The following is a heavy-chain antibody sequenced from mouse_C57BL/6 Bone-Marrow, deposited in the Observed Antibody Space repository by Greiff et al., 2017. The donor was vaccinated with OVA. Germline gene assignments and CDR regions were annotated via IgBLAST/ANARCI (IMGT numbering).Heavy chain of an antibody. J-gene: IGHJ2*01. V-gene: IGHV1-64*01. D-gene: IGHD1-1*01. CDR1: GYTFTSYW. CDR3: ARSYYYGSSV. CDR2: IHLNSGST. Sequence: QVQLQQPGAELVKPGASVKLSCKASGYTFTSYWMHWVKQRPGQGLEWIGMIHLNSGSTNYNEKFKSKATLTVDKSSSTAYMQLSSLTSEDSAVYYCARSYYYGSSVWGQGTTLTVSS.